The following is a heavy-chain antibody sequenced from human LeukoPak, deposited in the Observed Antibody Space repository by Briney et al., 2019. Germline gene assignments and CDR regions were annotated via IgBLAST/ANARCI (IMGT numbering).Heavy chain of an antibody. D-gene: IGHD5-24*01. Sequence: GGSLRLSCAASGFTFNSYDMSWVRQAPGKGLEWVSAISGSGGTYYAESVKGRFTVSRDSSNNTLYLQMDGMRAEDTAVYYCAKDYSAYNYLADFDYWGQGTLVTVSS. V-gene: IGHV3-23*01. J-gene: IGHJ4*02. CDR2: ISGSGGT. CDR1: GFTFNSYD. CDR3: AKDYSAYNYLADFDY.